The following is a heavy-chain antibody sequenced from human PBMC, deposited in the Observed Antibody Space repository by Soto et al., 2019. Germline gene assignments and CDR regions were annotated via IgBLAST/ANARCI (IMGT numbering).Heavy chain of an antibody. CDR2: INHSGST. J-gene: IGHJ4*02. CDR1: GGSFSGYY. V-gene: IGHV4-34*01. Sequence: SETLSLTCAAYGGSFSGYYWSWIRQPPGKGLEWIGEINHSGSTNYNPSLKSRVTISVDTSKNQFSLKLSSVTAADTAVYYCARGRRSAVAGTKGSYYFDYWGQGTLVTVSS. CDR3: ARGRRSAVAGTKGSYYFDY. D-gene: IGHD6-19*01.